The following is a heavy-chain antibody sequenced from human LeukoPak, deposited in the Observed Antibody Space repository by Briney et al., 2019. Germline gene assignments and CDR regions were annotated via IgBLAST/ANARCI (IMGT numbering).Heavy chain of an antibody. J-gene: IGHJ4*02. Sequence: SETLSLTCTVSGGSFSSGSYYWSWIRQPPGKGLEWIGYIYYSGSTNYNPSLKSRVTISVDTSKNQFSLKLSSVTAADTAVHYCARARVAVAPIDYWGQGTLVTVSS. CDR2: IYYSGST. CDR3: ARARVAVAPIDY. CDR1: GGSFSSGSYY. D-gene: IGHD6-19*01. V-gene: IGHV4-61*01.